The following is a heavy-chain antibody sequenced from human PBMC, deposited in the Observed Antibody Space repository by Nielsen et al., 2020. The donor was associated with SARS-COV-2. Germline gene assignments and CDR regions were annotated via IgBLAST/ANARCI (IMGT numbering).Heavy chain of an antibody. Sequence: SETLSLTCTVSGGSISSSSYYRGWIRQPPGKGLEWVGSIYYSGETYYNPSLQSRVTISVDTSKNHFSLELSSVTAADTAVYYCARQREGEHYLYGMDVWGQGTTVTVSS. CDR1: GGSISSSSYY. J-gene: IGHJ6*02. V-gene: IGHV4-39*01. CDR3: ARQREGEHYLYGMDV. D-gene: IGHD1-26*01. CDR2: IYYSGET.